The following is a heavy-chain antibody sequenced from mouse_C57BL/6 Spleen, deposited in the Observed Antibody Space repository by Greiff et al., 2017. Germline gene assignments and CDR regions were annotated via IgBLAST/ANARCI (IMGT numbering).Heavy chain of an antibody. CDR1: GYTFTSYW. Sequence: VQLQQPGAELVKPGASVKLSCKASGYTFTSYWMHWVKQRPGQGLEWIGMIHPNSGSTNYNEKFKSKATLTVDKSSSTAYMQLSSLTSEDSAVYYCATLYDGYYGAYWGQGTLVTVSA. CDR2: IHPNSGST. J-gene: IGHJ3*01. CDR3: ATLYDGYYGAY. D-gene: IGHD2-3*01. V-gene: IGHV1-64*01.